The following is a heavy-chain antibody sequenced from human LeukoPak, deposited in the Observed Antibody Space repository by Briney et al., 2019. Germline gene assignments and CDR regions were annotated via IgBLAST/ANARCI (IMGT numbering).Heavy chain of an antibody. CDR3: ARGRHYYYYYMDV. Sequence: SETLSLTCAVYGGSFSGYYWSLIRQPPGKGLEWIGEINHSGSTNYNPSLKSRVTISVDTSNNQFSLKLSSVTAADTAVYYCARGRHYYYYYMDVWGKGTTVTVSS. CDR2: INHSGST. J-gene: IGHJ6*03. V-gene: IGHV4-34*01. CDR1: GGSFSGYY.